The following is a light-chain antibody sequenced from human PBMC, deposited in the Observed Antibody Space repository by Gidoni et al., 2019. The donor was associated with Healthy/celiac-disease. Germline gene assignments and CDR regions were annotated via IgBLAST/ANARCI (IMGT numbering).Light chain of an antibody. CDR2: GNR. CDR3: QSYDSSLSGSV. CDR1: SSNIVAGYE. J-gene: IGLJ2*01. Sequence: QSVLTQTPSVSGAPGQRVTLSCTGSSSNIVAGYEVHWYQQLPGTAPKLLIYGNRYRPAGVPDRFSGSNCGTSASLAITGLHADDAAVYYCQSYDSSLSGSVFGGGTKLPVL. V-gene: IGLV1-40*01.